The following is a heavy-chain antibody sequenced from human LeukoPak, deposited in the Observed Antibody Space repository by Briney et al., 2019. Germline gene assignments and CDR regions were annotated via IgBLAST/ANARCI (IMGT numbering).Heavy chain of an antibody. Sequence: ASVKVSCKASGYTLTSYYMHWVRQAPGQGLEWMGGIIPIFGTANYAQKFQGRVTITADESTSTAYMELSSLRSEDTAVYYCARGTLTGTGSDYWGQGTLVTVSS. CDR2: IIPIFGTA. V-gene: IGHV1-69*13. CDR3: ARGTLTGTGSDY. J-gene: IGHJ4*02. CDR1: GYTLTSYY. D-gene: IGHD1/OR15-1a*01.